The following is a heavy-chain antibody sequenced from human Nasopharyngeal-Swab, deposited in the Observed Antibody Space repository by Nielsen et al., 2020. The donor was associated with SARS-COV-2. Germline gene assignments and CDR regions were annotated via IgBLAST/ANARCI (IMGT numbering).Heavy chain of an antibody. CDR2: IYSGGST. V-gene: IGHV3-53*05. Sequence: GGSLRLSCAASGFTVSSNYMSWVRQAPGKGLEWVSVIYSGGSTYYADSVKGRFTISRDNSKNTLYLQMNSLRAEDTAVYYCARATCSGGSCYWGSHYYYYGMDVWGQGTTVTVSS. D-gene: IGHD2-15*01. J-gene: IGHJ6*02. CDR3: ARATCSGGSCYWGSHYYYYGMDV. CDR1: GFTVSSNY.